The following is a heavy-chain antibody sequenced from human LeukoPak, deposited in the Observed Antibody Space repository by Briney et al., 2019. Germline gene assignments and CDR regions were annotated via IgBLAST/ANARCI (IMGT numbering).Heavy chain of an antibody. D-gene: IGHD3-10*01. J-gene: IGHJ5*02. V-gene: IGHV5-51*01. CDR2: IYPGDSDT. CDR3: ARQLYVSGSYYDS. CDR1: GYNFTNYW. Sequence: GESLKISCKAYGYNFTNYWIAWVRQMPGKGLEWMGIIYPGDSDTTYSPSFQGQVTISVDKSISTAYLQWSSLKASDTAMFYCARQLYVSGSYYDSWGQGTLVTVSS.